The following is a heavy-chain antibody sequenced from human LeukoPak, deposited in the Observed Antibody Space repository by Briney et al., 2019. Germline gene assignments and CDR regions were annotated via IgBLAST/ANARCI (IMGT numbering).Heavy chain of an antibody. CDR2: IYISGST. J-gene: IGHJ4*02. CDR3: ARVGQGSGWYFDY. Sequence: PETLSLTCTVPGGSISGYYWSCIRQPAGKGLEWVWRIYISGSTNYNPSLKSRLTMSVDTSKNQFSLKLSSVTAADTAVYYCARVGQGSGWYFDYWGQGTLVTVSA. D-gene: IGHD6-19*01. V-gene: IGHV4-4*07. CDR1: GGSISGYY.